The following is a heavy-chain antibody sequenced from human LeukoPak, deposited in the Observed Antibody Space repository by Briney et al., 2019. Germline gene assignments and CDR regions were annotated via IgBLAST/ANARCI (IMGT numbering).Heavy chain of an antibody. Sequence: GGSLRLSCAASGFTFSNYWMHWVRQAPGKGLVWVSRINSDGSSTRDADSVKGRFTISRDNAKNTVYLQMNSLRAEDTAVYYCARASSYSSGYDYWGQGTLVTVSS. V-gene: IGHV3-74*01. CDR3: ARASSYSSGYDY. CDR2: INSDGSST. J-gene: IGHJ4*02. CDR1: GFTFSNYW. D-gene: IGHD6-19*01.